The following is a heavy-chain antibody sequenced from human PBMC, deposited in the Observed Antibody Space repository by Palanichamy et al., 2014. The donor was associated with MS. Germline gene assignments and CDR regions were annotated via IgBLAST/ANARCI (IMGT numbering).Heavy chain of an antibody. D-gene: IGHD2-2*01. CDR1: GFTFSNAW. Sequence: EVQLVESGGGLVKPGGSLRLSCAASGFTFSNAWMTWVRQAPGKGLEWVGRIKSKTDGGTTDYAAPVKGRFTISRDDSKNTLYLQMNSLKSEDTAVYYCTTDPDNVLVPAVKWFDPWGQGTLVTVSS. CDR2: IKSKTDGGTT. V-gene: IGHV3-15*01. J-gene: IGHJ5*02. CDR3: TTDPDNVLVPAVKWFDP.